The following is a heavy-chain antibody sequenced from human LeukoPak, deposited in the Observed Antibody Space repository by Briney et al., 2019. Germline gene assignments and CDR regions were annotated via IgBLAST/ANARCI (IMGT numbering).Heavy chain of an antibody. CDR3: ARSYYDILTGYSSLDY. J-gene: IGHJ4*02. CDR1: GYTFTGYY. Sequence: ASVKVSCKASGYTFTGYYMHWVRQAPGQGLEWMGWINPNSGGTNYAQKFQGRVTMTRDTSISTAYMELSRLRSDDTAVYYCARSYYDILTGYSSLDYWGQGTLVTVSS. D-gene: IGHD3-9*01. V-gene: IGHV1-2*02. CDR2: INPNSGGT.